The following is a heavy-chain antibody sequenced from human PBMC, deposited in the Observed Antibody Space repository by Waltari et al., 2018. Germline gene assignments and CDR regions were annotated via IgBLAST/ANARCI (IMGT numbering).Heavy chain of an antibody. Sequence: QVQLQESGPGLVKPSETLSLTCTVSGGSISSYYWRWIRQPPGKGLEWIGYIYYSGSTNYNPSLKSRVTISVDTSKNQFSLKLSSVTAADTAVYYCASVYGGNSGDYWGQGTLVTVSS. J-gene: IGHJ4*02. D-gene: IGHD2-21*02. CDR3: ASVYGGNSGDY. CDR2: IYYSGST. V-gene: IGHV4-59*01. CDR1: GGSISSYY.